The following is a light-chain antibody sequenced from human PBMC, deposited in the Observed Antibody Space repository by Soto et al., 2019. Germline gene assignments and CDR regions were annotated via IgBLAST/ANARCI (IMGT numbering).Light chain of an antibody. J-gene: IGLJ2*01. Sequence: QSVLTQPPSASGAPGQSVTISCSGSSYNIGGNPVNWYQHLSERAPKLLIYNNDRRPSGVTDRFSGSKFVTSVSLAISGLQSEDASDYYCAAWDDRLKVVVFGVVTKLTVL. CDR1: SYNIGGNP. CDR3: AAWDDRLKVVV. V-gene: IGLV1-44*01. CDR2: NND.